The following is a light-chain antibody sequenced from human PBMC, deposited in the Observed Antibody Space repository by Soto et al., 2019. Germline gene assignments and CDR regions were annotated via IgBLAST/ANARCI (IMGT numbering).Light chain of an antibody. CDR2: DNT. J-gene: IGLJ1*01. CDR1: SSNIGNNY. Sequence: QSALTQPPSVSAAPGQKVTISCSGSSSNIGNNYVSWYQQLPGTAPKLLIYDNTKRPSGIPDRFSGSKSGTSATLGITGLQTGDEAEYYCGTWDSSLSAVVFGTGTKVTVL. CDR3: GTWDSSLSAVV. V-gene: IGLV1-51*01.